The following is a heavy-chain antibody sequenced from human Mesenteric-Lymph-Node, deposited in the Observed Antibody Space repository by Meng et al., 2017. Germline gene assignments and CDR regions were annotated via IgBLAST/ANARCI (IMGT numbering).Heavy chain of an antibody. J-gene: IGHJ4*02. Sequence: QRPLQGSGPGPVKPSETLSFTCTVSGGSISSSNYYWDWIRQPPGKGLEWIGAIYHSGSTSYNPSLQSLVTMFVDTSKNQFSLMLTSVTATDTAVYYCARRRGGSGRDCWGQGTLVTVSP. CDR3: ARRRGGSGRDC. CDR1: GGSISSSNYY. D-gene: IGHD3-10*01. CDR2: IYHSGST. V-gene: IGHV4-39*01.